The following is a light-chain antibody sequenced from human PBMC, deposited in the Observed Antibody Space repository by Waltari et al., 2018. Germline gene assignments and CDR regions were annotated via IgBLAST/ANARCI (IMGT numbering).Light chain of an antibody. CDR3: CSYAGSGTYV. Sequence: QSALPPPASVSGTPGQSITISCTGTTSDVGNYYLVAWYQHHPAKPPKLIICEVIKRPSGVSDLFSGSKSGNTASLTISGLQAEDEADYCCCSYAGSGTYVFGTGTKVTVL. J-gene: IGLJ1*01. CDR1: TSDVGNYYL. CDR2: EVI. V-gene: IGLV2-23*02.